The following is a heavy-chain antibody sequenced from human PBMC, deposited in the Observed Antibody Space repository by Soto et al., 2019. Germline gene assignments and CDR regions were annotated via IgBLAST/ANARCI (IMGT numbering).Heavy chain of an antibody. V-gene: IGHV3-15*01. CDR2: IKSKTDGGTT. CDR1: GFTFSNAW. D-gene: IGHD3-3*01. J-gene: IGHJ6*03. Sequence: GGSLRLSCAASGFTFSNAWMSWVRQAPGKGLEWVGRIKSKTDGGTTDYAAPVKGRFTISRDDSKNTLYLQMNSLKTEDTAVYYCTTLNWGEWLLLYYYYMDVWGKGTTVTVSS. CDR3: TTLNWGEWLLLYYYYMDV.